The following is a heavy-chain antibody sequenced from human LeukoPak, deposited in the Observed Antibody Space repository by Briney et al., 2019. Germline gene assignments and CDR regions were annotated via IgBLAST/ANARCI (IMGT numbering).Heavy chain of an antibody. D-gene: IGHD2-15*01. CDR1: GFTFSSYA. J-gene: IGHJ4*02. V-gene: IGHV3-30*04. CDR2: ISYDGSSK. Sequence: GRSLRLSCAASGFTFSSYAMHWVRQAPGKGLEWVAVISYDGSSKYADSVKGRFTVSRDNSKNSLYLQMNSLRAEDTAVYYCARGGSYAYDFWGQGTLVTVPS. CDR3: ARGGSYAYDF.